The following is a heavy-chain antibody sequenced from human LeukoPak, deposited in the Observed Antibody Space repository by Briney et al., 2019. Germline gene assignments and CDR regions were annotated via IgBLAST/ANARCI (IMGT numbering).Heavy chain of an antibody. Sequence: SETLSLTCTVSGGSISSGTYYWGWIRQPPGKGLEWIGGIFYSGSTYYNPSLKSRLTISVDTSKNQFSLKLSSVTAADTAVYYCARVSPYDYGGPIFDYWGQGTLVTVSS. CDR1: GGSISSGTYY. V-gene: IGHV4-39*07. CDR2: IFYSGST. D-gene: IGHD4-23*01. J-gene: IGHJ4*02. CDR3: ARVSPYDYGGPIFDY.